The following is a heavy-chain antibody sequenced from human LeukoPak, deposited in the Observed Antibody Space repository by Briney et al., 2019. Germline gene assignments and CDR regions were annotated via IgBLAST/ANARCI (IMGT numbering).Heavy chain of an antibody. J-gene: IGHJ4*02. Sequence: PGGSLRLSCAASGFTFSSYAMSWVRQAPGKGLEWVSAISGSGDSTYSTDSVKGRFTISRDNSKNTLYLQMNSLRAEDTAVYYCAKKVPDNWGSYFDYWGQGTLVTVSS. CDR3: AKKVPDNWGSYFDY. D-gene: IGHD7-27*01. CDR2: ISGSGDST. CDR1: GFTFSSYA. V-gene: IGHV3-23*01.